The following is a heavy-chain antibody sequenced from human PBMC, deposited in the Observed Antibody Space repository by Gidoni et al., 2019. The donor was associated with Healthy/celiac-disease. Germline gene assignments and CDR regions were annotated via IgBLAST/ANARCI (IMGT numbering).Heavy chain of an antibody. V-gene: IGHV4-34*01. J-gene: IGHJ4*02. CDR3: ERRVQLWLGFDY. Sequence: QVQLQPWGAGLLKPSETLSLTCAVYGGSFSGYSWSWIRQPPGKGLEWIGEINHSGSTNYNPSLKSRVTISVDTSKNQVSLKLSSVTAADTAVYYCERRVQLWLGFDYWGQGTLVTVSS. D-gene: IGHD5-18*01. CDR2: INHSGST. CDR1: GGSFSGYS.